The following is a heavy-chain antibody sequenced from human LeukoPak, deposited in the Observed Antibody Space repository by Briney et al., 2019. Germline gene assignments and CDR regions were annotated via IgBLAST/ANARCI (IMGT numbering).Heavy chain of an antibody. V-gene: IGHV4-59*01. CDR2: IYYSGST. CDR1: GGSISSYY. J-gene: IGHJ5*02. Sequence: SETLSLTCTVSGGSISSYYWSWIRQPPGKGLEWLGYIYYSGSTTYNPSLKSRVTISVDTPKNQFSLKLSSVTAADTAVYYCARGNPVLRFLEWSYNWFDPWGQGTLVTVSS. CDR3: ARGNPVLRFLEWSYNWFDP. D-gene: IGHD3-3*01.